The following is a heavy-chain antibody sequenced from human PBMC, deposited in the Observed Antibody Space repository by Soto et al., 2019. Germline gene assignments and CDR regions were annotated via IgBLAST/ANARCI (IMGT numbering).Heavy chain of an antibody. V-gene: IGHV3-23*01. CDR1: GFTFSSYA. J-gene: IGHJ6*02. Sequence: EVQLLEPGGGLVQPGGSLRLSCAASGFTFSSYAMSWVRQAPGKGLEWVSAISGSGGSTYYADSVKGRFTISRDNSKNTLYVQMNSLRAEDTAVYYCAKEKTYSSGWDGMDVWGQGTTVTVSS. CDR2: ISGSGGST. D-gene: IGHD6-19*01. CDR3: AKEKTYSSGWDGMDV.